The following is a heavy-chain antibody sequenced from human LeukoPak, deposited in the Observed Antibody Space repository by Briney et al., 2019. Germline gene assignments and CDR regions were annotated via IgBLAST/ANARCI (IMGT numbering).Heavy chain of an antibody. Sequence: KAGGSLRLSCAASGFTFSSYWMSWVRQAPGKGLEWVSSISSSSSYIYYADSVKGRFTISRDNAKNSLYLQMNSLRAEDTAVYYCARGVLVGAPGGQGTLVTVSS. V-gene: IGHV3-21*01. CDR1: GFTFSSYW. D-gene: IGHD1-26*01. CDR2: ISSSSSYI. J-gene: IGHJ4*02. CDR3: ARGVLVGAP.